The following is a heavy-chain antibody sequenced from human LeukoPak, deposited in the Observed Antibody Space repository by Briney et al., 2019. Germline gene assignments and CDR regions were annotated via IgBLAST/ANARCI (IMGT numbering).Heavy chain of an antibody. CDR1: GFTFSSYA. CDR3: ARDPARYYDGSDYHQFDF. V-gene: IGHV3-23*01. J-gene: IGHJ4*02. D-gene: IGHD3-22*01. CDR2: ISGSGVGT. Sequence: GGSLRLSCAASGFTFSSYAMSWVRQAPGKGLEWVSVISGSGVGTYYADSVKGRFTISRDNSKNTLYLQMNSLRAEDTALYYCARDPARYYDGSDYHQFDFWGRGTLVTVSS.